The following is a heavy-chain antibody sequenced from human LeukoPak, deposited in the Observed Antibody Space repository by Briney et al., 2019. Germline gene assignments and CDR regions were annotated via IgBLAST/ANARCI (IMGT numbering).Heavy chain of an antibody. Sequence: PGESLRLSCAASGFTFSSYAMTWVRQAPGKGLEWVSDISGSGGGTYYADSVKGRFTISRDNSKNTLYLQMNSLRAEDTAVYYCAKEDLYGSVKWFDPWGQGTLVTVSS. J-gene: IGHJ5*02. CDR1: GFTFSSYA. D-gene: IGHD3-10*01. CDR2: ISGSGGGT. CDR3: AKEDLYGSVKWFDP. V-gene: IGHV3-23*01.